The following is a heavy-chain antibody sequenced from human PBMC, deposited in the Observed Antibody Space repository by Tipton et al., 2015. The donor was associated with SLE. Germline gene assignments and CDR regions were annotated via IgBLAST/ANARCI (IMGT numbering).Heavy chain of an antibody. Sequence: SLRLSCTASGFTFSSQAMSWVRQAPGKGLEWVSRISSSGSSTSYADSVKGRFTISRDNSKNTLYLQMSSLRAEDTAVYYCAKAARGGSCYYNMDVWGKGTTVTVSS. CDR3: AKAARGGSCYYNMDV. CDR2: ISSSGSST. J-gene: IGHJ6*03. D-gene: IGHD2-15*01. V-gene: IGHV3-23*01. CDR1: GFTFSSQA.